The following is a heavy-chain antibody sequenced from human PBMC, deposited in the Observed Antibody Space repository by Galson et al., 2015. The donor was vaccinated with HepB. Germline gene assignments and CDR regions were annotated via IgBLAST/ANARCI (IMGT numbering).Heavy chain of an antibody. CDR3: ARDLGSSGWYVAPTLDY. Sequence: SLRLSCAASGFTFSSYSMNWVRQAPGKGLEWVSSISGSTSYIYYADSVKGRFTISRDNAKNSLYLQMNSLRAEDTAVYYCARDLGSSGWYVAPTLDYWGQGTLVTVSS. J-gene: IGHJ4*02. D-gene: IGHD6-19*01. V-gene: IGHV3-21*01. CDR2: ISGSTSYI. CDR1: GFTFSSYS.